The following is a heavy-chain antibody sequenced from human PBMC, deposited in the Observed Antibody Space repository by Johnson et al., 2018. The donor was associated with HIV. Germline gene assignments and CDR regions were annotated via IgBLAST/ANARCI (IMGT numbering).Heavy chain of an antibody. CDR3: ARDPSYDSSGFYAFDI. D-gene: IGHD3-22*01. Sequence: VQLVESGGGVVQPGRSLRLSCAASGFTFSSYAVHWVRQAPGKGLEWVAIISYDGSNKYYADSVKGRFTISRDNSKDTLYLQMNSLRAEDTAVYYCARDPSYDSSGFYAFDIWGQGTMVTVSS. J-gene: IGHJ3*02. V-gene: IGHV3-30-3*01. CDR1: GFTFSSYA. CDR2: ISYDGSNK.